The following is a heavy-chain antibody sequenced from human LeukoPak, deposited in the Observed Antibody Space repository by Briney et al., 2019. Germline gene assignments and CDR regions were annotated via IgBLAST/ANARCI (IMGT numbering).Heavy chain of an antibody. D-gene: IGHD5-18*01. CDR2: IYYSGST. V-gene: IGHV4-59*06. J-gene: IGHJ4*02. CDR1: GGSISSYY. Sequence: SETLSLTCTVSGGSISSYYWSWIRQPPGKALEWIGYIYYSGSTYYNPSLKSRVTISIDTSKNQFSLKLSSVTAADTAMYYCASRGYTYGHFDYWGPGTLVTVSS. CDR3: ASRGYTYGHFDY.